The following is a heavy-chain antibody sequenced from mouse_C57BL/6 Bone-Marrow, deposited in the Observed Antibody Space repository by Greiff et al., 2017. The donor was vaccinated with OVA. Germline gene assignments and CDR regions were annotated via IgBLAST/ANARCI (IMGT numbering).Heavy chain of an antibody. D-gene: IGHD1-1*01. CDR1: GYTFTSYG. V-gene: IGHV1-81*01. J-gene: IGHJ3*01. Sequence: LVESGAELARPGASVKLSCKASGYTFTSYGISWVKQRTGQGLEWIGEIYPRSGNTYYNEKFKGKATLTADKSSSTAYMELRSLTSEDSAVYFCARNRSSYAWFAYWGQGTLVTVSA. CDR3: ARNRSSYAWFAY. CDR2: IYPRSGNT.